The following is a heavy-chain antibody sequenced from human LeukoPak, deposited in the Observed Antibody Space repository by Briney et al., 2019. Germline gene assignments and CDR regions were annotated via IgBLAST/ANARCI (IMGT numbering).Heavy chain of an antibody. CDR1: GGSISSGDYY. CDR3: ARLHYSSSSNNGLAP. Sequence: TLSLTCTVSGGSISSGDYYWSWIRQPPGKALEWLARIDWDDDKYYSTSLKTRLTVSKDTSKNQVVLTMTNMDPVDTATYYCARLHYSSSSNNGLAPGGKEPLSTVSS. V-gene: IGHV2-70*11. D-gene: IGHD6-6*01. CDR2: IDWDDDK. J-gene: IGHJ5*02.